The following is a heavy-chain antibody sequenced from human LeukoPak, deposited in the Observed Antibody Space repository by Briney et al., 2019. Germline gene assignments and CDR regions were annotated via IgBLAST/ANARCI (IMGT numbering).Heavy chain of an antibody. J-gene: IGHJ4*02. CDR2: IYGSGST. D-gene: IGHD6-19*01. Sequence: SETLSLTCTVSGDSLSSHYWSWIRQPPGKGLEWIGYIYGSGSTHYDPSLRSRVTISEDTSKNQFSLKLTSVTAADTAVYYCARNVGWYSHDSWGQGTLVTVSS. CDR1: GDSLSSHY. V-gene: IGHV4-59*08. CDR3: ARNVGWYSHDS.